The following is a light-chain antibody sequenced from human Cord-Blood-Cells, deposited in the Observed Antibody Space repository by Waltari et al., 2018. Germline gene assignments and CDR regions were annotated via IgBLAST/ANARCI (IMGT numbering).Light chain of an antibody. Sequence: QSALTQPASVSGSPGQSITISCTGTSSDVGGYNYVSWYPTPPGKAPKPIIYEVSNRPSGVSNRFSGSKSGNTASLTISGLQAEDEADYYCSSYTSSSTLVVFGGGTKLTVL. CDR3: SSYTSSSTLVV. V-gene: IGLV2-14*01. CDR2: EVS. J-gene: IGLJ2*01. CDR1: SSDVGGYNY.